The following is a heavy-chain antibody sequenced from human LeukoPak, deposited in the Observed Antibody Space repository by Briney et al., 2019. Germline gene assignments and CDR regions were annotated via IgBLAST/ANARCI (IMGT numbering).Heavy chain of an antibody. CDR3: ARAAPGHGDYVPVYYYFDY. CDR1: DGSINNYY. Sequence: TSETLSLTCTVSDGSINNYYWSWIRQPAGKRLEWIGRIYPSGSTNYNPSLKSRVTMSVDTSKNQFSLKLSSVTAADTAVYYCARAAPGHGDYVPVYYYFDYWGQGTLVTVSS. V-gene: IGHV4-4*07. CDR2: IYPSGST. D-gene: IGHD4-17*01. J-gene: IGHJ4*02.